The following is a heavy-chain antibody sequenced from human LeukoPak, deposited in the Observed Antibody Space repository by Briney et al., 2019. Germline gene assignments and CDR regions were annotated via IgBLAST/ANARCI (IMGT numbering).Heavy chain of an antibody. D-gene: IGHD2-15*01. V-gene: IGHV3-21*01. Sequence: GGSLRLSCAASGFTFSSYSMNWVRQAPGKGLEWASSISSSSSYIYYADSVKGRFTISRDNAKNSLYLQMNSLKAEDTAVYYCARENEEVVAETRRKTKYFDYWGQGTLVTVSS. CDR2: ISSSSSYI. CDR3: ARENEEVVAETRRKTKYFDY. CDR1: GFTFSSYS. J-gene: IGHJ4*02.